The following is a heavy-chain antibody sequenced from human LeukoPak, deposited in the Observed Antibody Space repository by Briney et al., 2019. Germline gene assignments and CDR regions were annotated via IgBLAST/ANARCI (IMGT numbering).Heavy chain of an antibody. Sequence: GGSLRLSCAASGFPFSSYEMNWVRQAPGTGLEWVSYISSGGRTIHYADSVKGRFTISRDNAKNSLYLQMNSLRAEDTAVYYCVRNYYLDFWGQGTLVTVSS. D-gene: IGHD1-7*01. CDR3: VRNYYLDF. V-gene: IGHV3-48*03. J-gene: IGHJ4*02. CDR1: GFPFSSYE. CDR2: ISSGGRTI.